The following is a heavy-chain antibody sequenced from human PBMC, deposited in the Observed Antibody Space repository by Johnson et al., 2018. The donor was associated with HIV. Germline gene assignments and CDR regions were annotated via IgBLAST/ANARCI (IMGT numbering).Heavy chain of an antibody. Sequence: QVQLVESGGGVVQPGRSLRLSCAASGFTFSSYAMHWVRQAPGKGLEWVAVISYDGSNQYYADSVKGRFTISRDNSKNTLYLQMNSLRAEDTAVYYCAKEYCSGGSCYLGPSGDAFDIWGRGTMVTVSS. J-gene: IGHJ3*02. D-gene: IGHD2-15*01. V-gene: IGHV3-30*04. CDR1: GFTFSSYA. CDR2: ISYDGSNQ. CDR3: AKEYCSGGSCYLGPSGDAFDI.